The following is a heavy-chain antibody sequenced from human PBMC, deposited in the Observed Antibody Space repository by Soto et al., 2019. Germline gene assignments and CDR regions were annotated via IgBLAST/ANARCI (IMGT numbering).Heavy chain of an antibody. J-gene: IGHJ5*02. Sequence: GGSLRLSCAASGFTVSSNYMSRVRQAPGKGLEWVSVIYSGRSTYYADSVKGRFTISRDTSRNTVYLQMNSLRGEDTAVYYCAKDDAPAAPSTLESWGRGTLVTVSS. D-gene: IGHD2-2*01. CDR3: AKDDAPAAPSTLES. CDR2: IYSGRST. CDR1: GFTVSSNY. V-gene: IGHV3-53*01.